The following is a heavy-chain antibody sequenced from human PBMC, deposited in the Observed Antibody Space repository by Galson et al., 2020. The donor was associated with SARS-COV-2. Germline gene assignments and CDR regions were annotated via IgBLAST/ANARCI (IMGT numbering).Heavy chain of an antibody. D-gene: IGHD3-10*01. Sequence: GESLKISCKGSGYSFIRYWIGWVRQMPGKGLEWMGIIYPGDSDIRYSPSFQGQVTISADKSISTAYLQWSSLKASDSPMYFCARGYGSGTSMYFHYSMDVWGQGTTVSVSS. CDR3: ARGYGSGTSMYFHYSMDV. J-gene: IGHJ6*02. CDR1: GYSFIRYW. V-gene: IGHV5-51*01. CDR2: IYPGDSDI.